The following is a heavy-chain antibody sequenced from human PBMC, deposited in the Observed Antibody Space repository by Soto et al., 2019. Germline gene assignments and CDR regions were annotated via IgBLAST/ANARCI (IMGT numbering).Heavy chain of an antibody. V-gene: IGHV3-9*01. CDR1: GFTCKDYS. Sequence: SRXLSCSASGFTCKDYSMHCVRQSPGKGLEWVSGTSWNSGSIGYADSVKGRFTISRDNAKNSLYLQMNSLRAEDTALYYCEKGPGPYYYGMDVWGQGTTVTVSS. J-gene: IGHJ6*02. CDR2: TSWNSGSI. CDR3: EKGPGPYYYGMDV.